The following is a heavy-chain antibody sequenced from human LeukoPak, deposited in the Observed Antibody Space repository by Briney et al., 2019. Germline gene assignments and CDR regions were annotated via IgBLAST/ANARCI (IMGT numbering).Heavy chain of an antibody. Sequence: SSETLYLTCTVSGYSISNGYYWVWTRQPPGKGLEWIGSLYHSDSVYYNTALKSRVSMSVDTSKNQFSLKLSFVTAADTAVYYCARHHDSYYYYYIDVWGSGTTVTVSS. CDR2: LYHSDSV. V-gene: IGHV4-38-2*02. J-gene: IGHJ6*03. D-gene: IGHD1-14*01. CDR3: ARHHDSYYYYYIDV. CDR1: GYSISNGYY.